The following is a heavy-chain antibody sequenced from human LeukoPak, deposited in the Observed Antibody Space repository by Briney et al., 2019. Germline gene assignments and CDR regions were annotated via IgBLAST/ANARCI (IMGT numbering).Heavy chain of an antibody. CDR1: GYTFTSYG. V-gene: IGHV1-18*01. D-gene: IGHD5-24*01. J-gene: IGHJ4*02. CDR3: AREAGDGYNPFDY. Sequence: ASVKVSCKASGYTFTSYGISWVRQAPGQGLEWMGWISAYNGNTNYAQKFQGRVTITADESTSTAYMELSSLRSEDTAVYYCAREAGDGYNPFDYWGQGTLVTVSS. CDR2: ISAYNGNT.